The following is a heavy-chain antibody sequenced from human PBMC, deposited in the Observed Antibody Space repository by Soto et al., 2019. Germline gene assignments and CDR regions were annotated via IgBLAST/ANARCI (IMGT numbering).Heavy chain of an antibody. CDR2: IWYDGSNK. CDR1: GFTFSSYG. Sequence: QVQLVESGGGVVQPGRSLRLSCAASGFTFSSYGMHWVRQAPGKGLEWVAVIWYDGSNKYYADSVKGRFTISRDNSKNTPDLPMNSLRAEDTAVYYCARADPAAVAAYPFDYWGQGTLVTVSS. D-gene: IGHD6-19*01. V-gene: IGHV3-33*01. J-gene: IGHJ4*02. CDR3: ARADPAAVAAYPFDY.